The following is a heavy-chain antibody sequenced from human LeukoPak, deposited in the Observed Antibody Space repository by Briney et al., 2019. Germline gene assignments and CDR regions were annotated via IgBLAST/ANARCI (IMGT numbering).Heavy chain of an antibody. V-gene: IGHV3-21*04. D-gene: IGHD3-22*01. CDR1: GFTFSSYS. J-gene: IGHJ1*01. CDR3: ARVRDYYDSRGYYFEYFDH. CDR2: ISSSSSYI. Sequence: PGGSLRLSCAASGFTFSSYSMNWVRQAPGKGLEWVSSISSSSSYIYSADSVKGRFTISRDNSKNTLYLQMNSLRAEDTAVYYCARVRDYYDSRGYYFEYFDHWGQGTLVTVSS.